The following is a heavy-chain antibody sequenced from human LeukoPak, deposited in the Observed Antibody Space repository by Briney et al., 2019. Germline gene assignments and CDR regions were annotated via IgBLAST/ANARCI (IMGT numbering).Heavy chain of an antibody. CDR3: AKAVGATIRGYFDY. CDR2: ISWNSGSI. CDR1: GFTFDDYA. V-gene: IGHV3-9*01. D-gene: IGHD1-26*01. Sequence: PGGSLRLSCAASGFTFDDYAMHWVRQAPGKGLEWVSAISWNSGSIGYADSVKGRFTISRDNAKNSLYLQMNSLRAEDTALYYCAKAVGATIRGYFDYWGQGTLVTVSS. J-gene: IGHJ4*02.